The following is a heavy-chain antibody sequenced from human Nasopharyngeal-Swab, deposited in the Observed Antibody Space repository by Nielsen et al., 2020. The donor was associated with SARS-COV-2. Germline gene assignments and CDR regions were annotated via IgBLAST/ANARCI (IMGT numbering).Heavy chain of an antibody. CDR1: GFTVSSNY. CDR3: ARDYSNYRDYYYGMDV. V-gene: IGHV3-53*01. D-gene: IGHD4-11*01. CDR2: IYSGGST. Sequence: GSLKISGAASGFTVSSNYMSWVRQAPGKGLEWVSVIYSGGSTYYADSVKGRFTISRDNSKNTLYLQMNSLRAEDTAVYYCARDYSNYRDYYYGMDVWGQGTTVTVSS. J-gene: IGHJ6*02.